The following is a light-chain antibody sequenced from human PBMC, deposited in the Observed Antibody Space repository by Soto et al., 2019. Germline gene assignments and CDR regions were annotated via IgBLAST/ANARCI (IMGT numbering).Light chain of an antibody. CDR3: QQYGSSGT. CDR1: QSVSSSY. J-gene: IGKJ1*01. Sequence: EIVLTQSPGTLSLSPGGRATFSCRASQSVSSSYIAWYQQKRGQAPRRLIYGASNRATGIPDRFSGSGSGTDFTLTISRLEPEDFAVYYCQQYGSSGTFGQGTKVDIK. V-gene: IGKV3-20*01. CDR2: GAS.